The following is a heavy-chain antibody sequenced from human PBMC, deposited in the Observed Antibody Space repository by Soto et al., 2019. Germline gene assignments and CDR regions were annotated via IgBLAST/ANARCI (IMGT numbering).Heavy chain of an antibody. CDR3: ARVGVSSSGYPFDY. Sequence: SETLSLTCTVSGGSISSGDYYWSWIRQPPGKGLEWIGYIYYSGSTYYNPSLKSRVTISVDTSKNQFSLKLSSVTAADTAVYYSARVGVSSSGYPFDYWGQGTLVTVSS. CDR1: GGSISSGDYY. J-gene: IGHJ4*01. D-gene: IGHD3-22*01. CDR2: IYYSGST. V-gene: IGHV4-30-4*01.